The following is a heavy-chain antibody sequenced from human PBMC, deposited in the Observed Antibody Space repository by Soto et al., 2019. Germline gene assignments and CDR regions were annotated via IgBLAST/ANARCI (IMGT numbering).Heavy chain of an antibody. CDR3: ARDPPANYNWNWPSLDY. CDR2: ISSSGSTI. J-gene: IGHJ4*02. CDR1: GFTFSDYY. V-gene: IGHV3-11*01. Sequence: GGSLRLSCAASGFTFSDYYMSWIRQAPGKGLEWVSYISSSGSTIYYADSVKGRFTISRDNAKNSLYLQTNSLRAEDTAVYYCARDPPANYNWNWPSLDYWGQGTLVNVFS. D-gene: IGHD1-7*01.